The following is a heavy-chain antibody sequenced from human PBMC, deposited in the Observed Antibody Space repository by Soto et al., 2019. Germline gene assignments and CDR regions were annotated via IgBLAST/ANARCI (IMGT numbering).Heavy chain of an antibody. V-gene: IGHV3-21*01. CDR2: ISGSSIYI. CDR3: AREGALKPFSS. CDR1: GFLLSSNG. J-gene: IGHJ5*02. Sequence: PGGSLRLSCAASGFLLSSNGVHWVRQAPGKGLEWVSHISGSSIYIHYADSVRGRFTISRDNAKNSVYLQMDSLRVEDTAVYYCAREGALKPFSSWGQGALVTVSS.